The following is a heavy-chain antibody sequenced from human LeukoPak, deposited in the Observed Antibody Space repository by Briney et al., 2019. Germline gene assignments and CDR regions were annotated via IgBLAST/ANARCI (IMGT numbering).Heavy chain of an antibody. CDR1: GFSLSSYW. Sequence: GGSLRLSCAASGFSLSSYWMTWVRQAPGKGLEWVANIKQDGSDKYYVDSVKGRFTISRDNAKNSLFLQMNSLRAEDTAVYYCARDIRWGACDIWGQGTMVTVSS. D-gene: IGHD5-24*01. V-gene: IGHV3-7*01. CDR3: ARDIRWGACDI. CDR2: IKQDGSDK. J-gene: IGHJ3*02.